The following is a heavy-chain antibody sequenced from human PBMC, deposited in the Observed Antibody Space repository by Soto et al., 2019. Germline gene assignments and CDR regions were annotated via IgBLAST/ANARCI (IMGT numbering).Heavy chain of an antibody. V-gene: IGHV3-21*01. J-gene: IGHJ4*02. Sequence: PGGSLRLSCAASGFTFSSYSMNWVRQAPGKGLEWVSSISSSVSYIYYADSVKGRFTISRDNAKNSLYLQMNSLRAEDTAVYYCARELGQKFDDWGQGTLVTGSS. CDR2: ISSSVSYI. CDR1: GFTFSSYS. CDR3: ARELGQKFDD.